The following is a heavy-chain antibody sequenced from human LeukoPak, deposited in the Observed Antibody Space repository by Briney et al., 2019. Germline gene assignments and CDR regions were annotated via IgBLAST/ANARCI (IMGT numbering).Heavy chain of an antibody. Sequence: PSETLSLTCTVSDGSISSSSYYWGWIRQPPGKGLEWLGSIYYSGSTYYNPSLKSRVTISVDTSKNQFSLKLSSVTAADTAVYYCASQSITMIVVVMNDAFDIWGQGTMVTVSS. J-gene: IGHJ3*02. CDR2: IYYSGST. D-gene: IGHD3-22*01. V-gene: IGHV4-39*01. CDR3: ASQSITMIVVVMNDAFDI. CDR1: DGSISSSSYY.